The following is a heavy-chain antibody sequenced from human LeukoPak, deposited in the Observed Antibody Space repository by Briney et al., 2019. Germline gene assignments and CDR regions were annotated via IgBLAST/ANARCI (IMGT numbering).Heavy chain of an antibody. CDR1: GFTLGSYW. CDR2: ISSSSSYI. D-gene: IGHD6-19*01. CDR3: ARVSVRGQWLVPRKNWFDP. Sequence: GGSLRLSCAASGFTLGSYWMHWVRQAPGKGLEWVSSISSSSSYIYYADSVKGRFTISRDNAKNSLYLQMNSLRAEDTAVYYCARVSVRGQWLVPRKNWFDPWGQGTLVTVSS. J-gene: IGHJ5*02. V-gene: IGHV3-21*01.